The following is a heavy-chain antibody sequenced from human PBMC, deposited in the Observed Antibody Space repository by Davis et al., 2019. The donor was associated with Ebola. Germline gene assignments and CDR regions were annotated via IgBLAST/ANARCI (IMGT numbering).Heavy chain of an antibody. CDR3: ARSGKWEPFDL. V-gene: IGHV1-2*02. Sequence: ASVKVSCKASGYTFTAYYIHWVGQAPGQGLEWMGWIKPNSGGTNYAQKFQGRITMTRDTSISTASMEVSRLRSDDTAIYYCARSGKWEPFDLWGQGTLVTVSS. CDR1: GYTFTAYY. CDR2: IKPNSGGT. J-gene: IGHJ4*02. D-gene: IGHD1-26*01.